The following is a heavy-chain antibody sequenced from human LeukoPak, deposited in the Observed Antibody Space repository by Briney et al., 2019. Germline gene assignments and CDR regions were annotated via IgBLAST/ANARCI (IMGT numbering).Heavy chain of an antibody. CDR2: ISGDGGST. CDR1: GFTFDDYA. CDR3: AKDKVGEPGYYYYCYGMDV. D-gene: IGHD3-10*01. J-gene: IGHJ6*02. Sequence: GGSLRLSCAASGFTFDDYAMHWVRQAPGKGLEWVSLISGDGGSTYYADSVKGRFTISRDNSKNSLYLQVNSLRTEDTALYYCAKDKVGEPGYYYYCYGMDVWGQGTTVTVSS. V-gene: IGHV3-43*02.